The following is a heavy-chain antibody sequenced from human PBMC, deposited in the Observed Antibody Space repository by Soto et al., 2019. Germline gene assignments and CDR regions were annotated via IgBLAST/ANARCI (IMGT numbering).Heavy chain of an antibody. J-gene: IGHJ2*01. V-gene: IGHV1-69*02. CDR3: ARGPLDSSGPWYWYFDL. Sequence: QVQLVQSGAEVKKPGSSVKVAWKASGGTFSSYTISWVRQAPGQGLEWMGRIIPILGIVNYAQKFQGRVTITADKSTSTAYMVLSSLRSEDTAVYYCARGPLDSSGPWYWYFDLWGCGTLVTVSS. CDR1: GGTFSSYT. D-gene: IGHD3-22*01. CDR2: IIPILGIV.